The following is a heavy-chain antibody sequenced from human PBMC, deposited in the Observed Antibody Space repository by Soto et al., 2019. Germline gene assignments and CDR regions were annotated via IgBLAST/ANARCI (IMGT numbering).Heavy chain of an antibody. CDR1: GGSISSSNW. J-gene: IGHJ5*02. V-gene: IGHV4-4*02. D-gene: IGHD3-10*01. Sequence: SETLSLTCAVSGGSISSSNWWSWVRQPPGKGLEWIGEIYHSGSTNYNPSLKSRVTISVDKSKNQFSLKLSSVTAADTAVYYCARKEDVLHTPTWFDPWGQGTLVTVSS. CDR2: IYHSGST. CDR3: ARKEDVLHTPTWFDP.